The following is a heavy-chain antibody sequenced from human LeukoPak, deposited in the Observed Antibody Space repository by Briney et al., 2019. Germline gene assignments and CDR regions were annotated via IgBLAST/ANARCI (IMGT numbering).Heavy chain of an antibody. J-gene: IGHJ5*02. Sequence: GRSLRLSSASSSFTFSSYAMSSVRQAPSKVLEWASAIIGSAGSTYYADSVKGRFTISRDNSKNTLYLQMNSLRAEDTAVYYCAKDRYIAVAGKGVEKYNWFDPWGQGTLVTVSS. CDR1: SFTFSSYA. CDR2: IIGSAGST. V-gene: IGHV3-23*01. CDR3: AKDRYIAVAGKGVEKYNWFDP. D-gene: IGHD6-19*01.